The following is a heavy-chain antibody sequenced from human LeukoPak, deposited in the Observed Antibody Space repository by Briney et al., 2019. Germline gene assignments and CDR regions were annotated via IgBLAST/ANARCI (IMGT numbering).Heavy chain of an antibody. V-gene: IGHV1-18*01. CDR2: VTSYNGDT. CDR3: AKDWHILTGRNCFDP. Sequence: VASVRVSCKASGYTFNNYGISWVRQAPGQGLEWMGWVTSYNGDTNYAQKFQGRVTMSTDTSTSTAYMELRSLRFDDTAIYYCAKDWHILTGRNCFDPWGQGTLVTVSS. J-gene: IGHJ5*02. CDR1: GYTFNNYG. D-gene: IGHD3-9*01.